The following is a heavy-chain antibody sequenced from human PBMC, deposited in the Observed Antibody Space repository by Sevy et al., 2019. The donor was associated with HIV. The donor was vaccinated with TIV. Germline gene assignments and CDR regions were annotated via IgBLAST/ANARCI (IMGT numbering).Heavy chain of an antibody. CDR3: ARSSGSGDYYYYYGMDV. CDR2: ISAYNGNT. J-gene: IGHJ6*02. CDR1: GYTFTSYG. V-gene: IGHV1-18*01. D-gene: IGHD3-10*01. Sequence: VSVKVSCKASGYTFTSYGISWVRQAPGQGLEWMGWISAYNGNTNYAQKLQGRVTMTTDTSTSTAYMELRSLRSDDTAVYYCARSSGSGDYYYYYGMDVWGQGTTVTVSS.